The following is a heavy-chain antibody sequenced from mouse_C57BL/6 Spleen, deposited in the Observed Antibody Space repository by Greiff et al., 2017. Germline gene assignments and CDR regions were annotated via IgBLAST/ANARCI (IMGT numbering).Heavy chain of an antibody. J-gene: IGHJ2*01. CDR2: IYPSDSET. CDR1: GYTFTSYW. CDR3: ARNGYDGYFDY. D-gene: IGHD2-2*01. V-gene: IGHV1-61*01. Sequence: VKLQQPGAELVRPGSSVKLSCKASGYTFTSYWMDWVKQRPGQGLEWIGNIYPSDSETHYNQKFKDKATLTVDKSSSTAYMQLSSLTSEDSAVYYCARNGYDGYFDYWGQGTTLTVSS.